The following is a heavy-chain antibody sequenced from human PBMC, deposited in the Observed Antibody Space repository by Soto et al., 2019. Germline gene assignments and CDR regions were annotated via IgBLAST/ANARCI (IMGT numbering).Heavy chain of an antibody. V-gene: IGHV4-39*01. CDR2: IYYSGSN. CDR3: ARQWLTSCRSYYYGMDV. CDR1: GGSISSSSYY. D-gene: IGHD6-19*01. Sequence: QLQLQESGPGLVKPSETLSLTCTVSGGSISSSSYYWGWIRQPPGKGLEWIGGIYYSGSNYYNPSLKRRVPISVDTSKNQCSLKLSSVTAADTAVYYCARQWLTSCRSYYYGMDVWGQGTTVTVSS. J-gene: IGHJ6*02.